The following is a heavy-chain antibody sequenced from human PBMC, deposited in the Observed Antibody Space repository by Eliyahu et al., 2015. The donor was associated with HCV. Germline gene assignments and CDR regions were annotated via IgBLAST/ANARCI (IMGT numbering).Heavy chain of an antibody. V-gene: IGHV2-5*02. Sequence: QITLKESGPTLVKPTQTLTLTCSFSGFSFSTTGVAVGWIRQSPGKALEYVALVYWDNDGRSSPDPSLESRVNITKDPSKDQVVLTMTNLDPMDTGTYFCVHKRVYDDSAGNVLDHWGQGILVTVSA. D-gene: IGHD3-16*01. CDR2: VYWDNDG. CDR3: VHKRVYDDSAGNVLDH. J-gene: IGHJ4*02. CDR1: GFSFSTTGVA.